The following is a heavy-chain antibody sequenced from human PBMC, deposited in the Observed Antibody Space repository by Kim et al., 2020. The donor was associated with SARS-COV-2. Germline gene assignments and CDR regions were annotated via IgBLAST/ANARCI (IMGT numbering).Heavy chain of an antibody. V-gene: IGHV1-3*01. CDR3: ARTTGIAAAGMGRNEPDY. D-gene: IGHD6-13*01. J-gene: IGHJ4*02. Sequence: ASVKVSCKASGYTFTSYAMHWVRQAPGQRLEWMGWINAGNGNTKYSQKFQGRVTITRDTSASTAYMELSSLRSEDTAVYYCARTTGIAAAGMGRNEPDYWGQGTLVTVSS. CDR1: GYTFTSYA. CDR2: INAGNGNT.